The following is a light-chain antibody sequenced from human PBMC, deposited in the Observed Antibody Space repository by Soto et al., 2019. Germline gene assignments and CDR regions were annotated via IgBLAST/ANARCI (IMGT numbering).Light chain of an antibody. CDR2: EVS. V-gene: IGLV2-14*01. Sequence: QSALTQPASVSGSPGQSITVSCTGTSSDVGSYKSVSWYQQYPGKAPTLMIYEVSNWPSGVSNRFSGSKSGNTASLTISGLQAEDEADYYCSSYTSSSAFVVFGGGTQLTVL. CDR3: SSYTSSSAFVV. CDR1: SSDVGSYKS. J-gene: IGLJ2*01.